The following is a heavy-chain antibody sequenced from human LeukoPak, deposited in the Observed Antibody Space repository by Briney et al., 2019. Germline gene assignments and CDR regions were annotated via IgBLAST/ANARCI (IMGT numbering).Heavy chain of an antibody. D-gene: IGHD3-10*01. CDR2: ISYDGSNK. V-gene: IGHV3-30*04. J-gene: IGHJ4*02. CDR3: ARPVWFGELGDYFDY. CDR1: GFTFSSYA. Sequence: GGSLRLSCAASGFTFSSYAMHWVRQAPGKGLEGVAVISYDGSNKYYADSVKGRFTISRDNSKNTLYLQMNSLRAEDTAVYYCARPVWFGELGDYFDYWGQGTLVTVSS.